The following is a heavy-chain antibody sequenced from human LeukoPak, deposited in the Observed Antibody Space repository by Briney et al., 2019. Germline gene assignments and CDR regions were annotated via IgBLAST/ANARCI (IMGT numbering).Heavy chain of an antibody. V-gene: IGHV3-21*01. D-gene: IGHD2-15*01. CDR2: ISSSTTYI. J-gene: IGHJ3*02. Sequence: PGGSLRLSCAASGFTFSTYSMNWVRQAPGKGLEWVSYISSSTTYIYYADSVKGRFTISRDDAKNSLYLQMNSLRAEDTSVYYCARDRGYCSGGSCYSNAFDIWGQGTMVTVSS. CDR1: GFTFSTYS. CDR3: ARDRGYCSGGSCYSNAFDI.